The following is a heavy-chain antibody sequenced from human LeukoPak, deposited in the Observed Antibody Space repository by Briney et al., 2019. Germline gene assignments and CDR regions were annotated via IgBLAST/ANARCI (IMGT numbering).Heavy chain of an antibody. V-gene: IGHV3-7*01. D-gene: IGHD3-16*01. Sequence: GGSLRLSCAASGFTFSNYWMSWVRQAPGRGLEWVANINQDGSEKYYSDSVKGRFTISRDNAKNLLYLQMSSLRAEDTAVYYCAERGRWGQGTLVTVSS. CDR3: AERGR. CDR1: GFTFSNYW. J-gene: IGHJ4*02. CDR2: INQDGSEK.